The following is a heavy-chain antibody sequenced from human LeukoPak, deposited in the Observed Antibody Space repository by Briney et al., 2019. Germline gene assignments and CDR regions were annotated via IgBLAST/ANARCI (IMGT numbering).Heavy chain of an antibody. J-gene: IGHJ4*02. CDR1: GGSISSGDYY. V-gene: IGHV4-30-4*08. CDR2: IYYSGST. D-gene: IGHD2-2*01. Sequence: SETLSLTCTVSGGSISSGDYYWSWIRQPPGKGLEWIGYIYYSGSTYYNPSLKSRVTISVDTSKNQFSLKLSSVTAADTAVYYCARANTDPRVPAARDFDYWGQGTLVTVSS. CDR3: ARANTDPRVPAARDFDY.